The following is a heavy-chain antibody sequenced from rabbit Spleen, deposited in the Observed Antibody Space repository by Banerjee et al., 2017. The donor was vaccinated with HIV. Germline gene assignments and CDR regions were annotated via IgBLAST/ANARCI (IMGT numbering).Heavy chain of an antibody. CDR2: IATGIDIP. CDR3: ARGTYNSYEL. Sequence: QEQLVESGGGLVQPEGSLTLTCTASGFSFSSGYDMCWVRQAPGKGLEWIACIATGIDIPYYVNWAKGRFTISKASSTTVTLQMTSLTVADTATYFCARGTYNSYELWGPGTLVTVS. D-gene: IGHD6-1*01. V-gene: IGHV1S45*01. J-gene: IGHJ6*01. CDR1: GFSFSSGYD.